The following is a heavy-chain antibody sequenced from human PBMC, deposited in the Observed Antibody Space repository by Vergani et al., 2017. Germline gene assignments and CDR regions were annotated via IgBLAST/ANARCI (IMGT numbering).Heavy chain of an antibody. CDR1: GGSISSGDYY. CDR3: ARDLRCSGGSCYDGGLWFDP. D-gene: IGHD2-15*01. V-gene: IGHV4-30-4*08. J-gene: IGHJ5*02. CDR2: IYYSGST. Sequence: QVQLQESGPGLVKPSQTLSLTCTVSGGSISSGDYYWSWIRQPPGKGLECIGYIYYSGSTYYIPSLKSRVTISVDTSKNQFSLKLNSVTAADTAVYYCARDLRCSGGSCYDGGLWFDPWGQGTLVTVSS.